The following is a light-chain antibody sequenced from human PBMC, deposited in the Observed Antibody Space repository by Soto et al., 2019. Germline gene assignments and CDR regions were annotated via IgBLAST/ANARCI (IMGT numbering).Light chain of an antibody. Sequence: DIQMTQSPSSLSASVGDRVTITCRASQGISNYLAWYQQKPGKGPILLIYGASILPSGVPSRFSGSGSGTDFTLTISSLQPEDVATYYCQKYNSAPRTCGQGTKLEIK. CDR2: GAS. V-gene: IGKV1-27*01. CDR3: QKYNSAPRT. J-gene: IGKJ2*01. CDR1: QGISNY.